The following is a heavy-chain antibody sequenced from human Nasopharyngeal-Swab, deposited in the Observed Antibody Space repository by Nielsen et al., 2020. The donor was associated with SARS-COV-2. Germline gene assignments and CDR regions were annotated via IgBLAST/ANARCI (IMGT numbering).Heavy chain of an antibody. CDR1: GDSIICYY. J-gene: IGHJ4*02. CDR3: ARGADSSGYSMYYFDY. Sequence: SETLSLTCSVSGDSIICYYWSWIRQPPGKGLEWIGYMYYSGSTGHNPSLKSRVTISLDTSKNQFSLKLSSVTAADTAVYYCARGADSSGYSMYYFDYWGQGTLVTVSS. CDR2: MYYSGST. D-gene: IGHD3-22*01. V-gene: IGHV4-59*01.